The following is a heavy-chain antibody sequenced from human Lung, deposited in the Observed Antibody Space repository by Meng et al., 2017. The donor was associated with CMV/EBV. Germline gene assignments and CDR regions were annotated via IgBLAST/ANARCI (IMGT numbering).Heavy chain of an antibody. CDR2: IIPILGTA. CDR1: GGTFSRYA. CDR3: AREPDYSSGSDVFDI. V-gene: IGHV1-69*05. D-gene: IGHD6-19*01. Sequence: SVXVSXKASGGTFSRYAVHWVQQAPGQGLEWMGRIIPILGTANYAQSFQDRVTITTDESTSTAYMELGSLRSEDTAVYYCAREPDYSSGSDVFDIWGQGXTVTFSS. J-gene: IGHJ3*02.